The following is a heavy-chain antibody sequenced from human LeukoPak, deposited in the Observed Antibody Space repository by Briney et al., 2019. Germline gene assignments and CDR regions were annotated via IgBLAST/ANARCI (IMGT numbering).Heavy chain of an antibody. CDR3: AKAPYLSSGS. CDR2: INHSGST. D-gene: IGHD3-22*01. Sequence: SETLSLTCAVYGGSFRDYYWSWIRQPPGKGLEWIGEINHSGSTNYNPSLKSRVTISLDTSKNQFSLKLTSVTAADTALYYCAKAPYLSSGSWGQGTLVAVSS. V-gene: IGHV4-34*01. J-gene: IGHJ3*01. CDR1: GGSFRDYY.